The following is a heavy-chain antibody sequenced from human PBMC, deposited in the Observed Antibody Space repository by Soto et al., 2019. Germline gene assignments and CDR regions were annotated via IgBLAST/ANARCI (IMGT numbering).Heavy chain of an antibody. J-gene: IGHJ3*02. V-gene: IGHV3-33*01. CDR1: GFTFSSYG. CDR3: ARGPTGIDAFDI. CDR2: IWYDGSNK. Sequence: GGSLRLSCAASGFTFSSYGMHWVRQAPGKGLEWVAVIWYDGSNKYYADSVKGRFTISRDNSKNTLYLQMNSLRAEDTAVYYCARGPTGIDAFDIWGQGTMVTVS. D-gene: IGHD1-1*01.